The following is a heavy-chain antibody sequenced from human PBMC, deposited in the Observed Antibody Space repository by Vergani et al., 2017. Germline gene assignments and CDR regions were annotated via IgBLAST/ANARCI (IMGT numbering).Heavy chain of an antibody. Sequence: QVQLVESGGGVVQPGRSLRLSCAASGFTFSSYAMHWVRQAPGKGLEWVAVISYDGSNKYYADPVKGRFTISRDNSKNTLYLQMNSLRAEDTAVYYCASADLQWELLFGSLFDYWGQGTLVTVSS. V-gene: IGHV3-30*01. D-gene: IGHD1-26*01. CDR3: ASADLQWELLFGSLFDY. J-gene: IGHJ4*02. CDR2: ISYDGSNK. CDR1: GFTFSSYA.